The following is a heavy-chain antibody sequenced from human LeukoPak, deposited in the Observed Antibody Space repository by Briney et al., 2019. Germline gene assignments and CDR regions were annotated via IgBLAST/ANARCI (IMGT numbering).Heavy chain of an antibody. CDR2: INGDGSST. V-gene: IGHV3-74*01. CDR3: ARDKAYGMDV. CDR1: GFTFSPYW. J-gene: IGHJ6*02. Sequence: GGSLRLSCAASGFTFSPYWMHWVRQAPGKGLVWVSRINGDGSSTTYADSVEGRFTISRDNAKNTLYLQMNSLRAEDTAVYYCARDKAYGMDVWGQGTTVTVSS.